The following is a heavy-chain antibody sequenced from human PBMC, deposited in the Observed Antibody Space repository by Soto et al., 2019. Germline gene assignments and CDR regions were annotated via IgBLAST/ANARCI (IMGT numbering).Heavy chain of an antibody. D-gene: IGHD3-10*01. Sequence: QVQLQQWGAGLLKPSETLSLTCAVYVGTFSNYYWTWIRQPPGKGLEWIGEINHSGSTNYNPSLKSRVTISVDTSKNQVSLKLSSVTAADTAVYYCARVLLDLVRGARYGMDVWGQATTVTVSS. CDR3: ARVLLDLVRGARYGMDV. J-gene: IGHJ6*02. CDR1: VGTFSNYY. CDR2: INHSGST. V-gene: IGHV4-34*01.